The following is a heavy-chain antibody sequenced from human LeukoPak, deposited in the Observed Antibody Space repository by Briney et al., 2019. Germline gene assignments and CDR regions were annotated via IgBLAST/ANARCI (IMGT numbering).Heavy chain of an antibody. Sequence: SETLSLTCTVSGGSISSSYYYWGWIRQPPGKELEWIGSIYYSGSTYYNPSLKSRVTISVDTSKNQFSLKLRSVTAADTAVYYCAKDLYSGYDYSFDYWGQGTLVTVSS. J-gene: IGHJ4*02. V-gene: IGHV4-39*02. CDR1: GGSISSSYYY. CDR2: IYYSGST. D-gene: IGHD5-12*01. CDR3: AKDLYSGYDYSFDY.